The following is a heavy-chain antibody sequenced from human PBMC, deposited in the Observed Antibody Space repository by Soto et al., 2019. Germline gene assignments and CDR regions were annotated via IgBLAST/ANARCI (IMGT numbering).Heavy chain of an antibody. CDR2: IYHSGTT. CDR1: GDSISSSKW. Sequence: SETLSLTCAVSGDSISSSKWWTWVSQPPGKGLEWIGEIYHSGTTNSHRSLKSRVTISVDMSKNHFFLKLRSVPAADTAVYFWASRVDGSGLFECGDQGTLVTVSS. D-gene: IGHD3-3*01. J-gene: IGHJ4*03. V-gene: IGHV4-4*02. CDR3: ASRVDGSGLFEC.